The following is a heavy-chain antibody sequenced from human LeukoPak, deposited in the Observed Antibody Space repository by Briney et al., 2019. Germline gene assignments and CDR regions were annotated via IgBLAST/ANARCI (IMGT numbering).Heavy chain of an antibody. CDR1: GYTFTSYD. CDR2: MNPNSGNT. J-gene: IGHJ6*03. CDR3: ARGRGSATYYYYMDV. V-gene: IGHV1-8*01. D-gene: IGHD1-26*01. Sequence: GASVKVSCKASGYTFTSYDINWVRQATGQGLEWMGWMNPNSGNTGYAQKFQGRATMTRNTSISTAYMELSSLRSEDTAVYYCARGRGSATYYYYMDVWGKGTTVTVSS.